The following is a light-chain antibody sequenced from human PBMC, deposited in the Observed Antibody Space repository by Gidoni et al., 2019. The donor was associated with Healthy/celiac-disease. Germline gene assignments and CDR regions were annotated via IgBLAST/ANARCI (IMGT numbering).Light chain of an antibody. CDR1: QSVYTY. CDR3: QQRSNWRWT. CDR2: DAS. J-gene: IGKJ1*01. V-gene: IGKV3-11*01. Sequence: EIVLTQSPATLSLSPGDRATLSCRASQSVYTYLAWYQQKPGQAPRLLIYDASNRATGIPGRFSGSGYGTDFTLTISSLEPEDFAVYYCQQRSNWRWTFGPGTKMEIK.